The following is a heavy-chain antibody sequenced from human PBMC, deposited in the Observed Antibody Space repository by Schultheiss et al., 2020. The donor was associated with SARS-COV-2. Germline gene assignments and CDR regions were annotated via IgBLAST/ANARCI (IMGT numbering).Heavy chain of an antibody. CDR2: IWYDGSNK. D-gene: IGHD6-19*01. CDR3: ARVGSGWFLGAFDI. Sequence: GGSLRLSCAASGFTFSSYAMHWVRQAPGKGLEWVAVIWYDGSNKYYADSVKGRFTISRDNAKNSLYLQMNSLRAEDTAVYYCARVGSGWFLGAFDIWGQGTMVTVSS. V-gene: IGHV3-30*07. CDR1: GFTFSSYA. J-gene: IGHJ3*02.